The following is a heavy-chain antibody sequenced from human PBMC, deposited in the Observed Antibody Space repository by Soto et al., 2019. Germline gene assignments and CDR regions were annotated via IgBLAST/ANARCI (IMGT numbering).Heavy chain of an antibody. Sequence: ASVKVSCKASGYTFTGYYMHWVRQAPGQGLEWMGWIIPNSGGTNYAQKFQERVTITRDMSTSTAYMELSSLRSEDTAVYYCAATSTPPVVVAAPGFDYWGQGTLVTVSS. CDR3: AATSTPPVVVAAPGFDY. CDR1: GYTFTGYY. V-gene: IGHV1-2*02. D-gene: IGHD2-15*01. CDR2: IIPNSGGT. J-gene: IGHJ4*02.